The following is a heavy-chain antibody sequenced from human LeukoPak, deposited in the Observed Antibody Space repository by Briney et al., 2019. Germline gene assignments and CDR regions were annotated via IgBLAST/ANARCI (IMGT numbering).Heavy chain of an antibody. CDR2: ISWNSGSI. J-gene: IGHJ4*02. CDR1: GFTFDDYA. Sequence: PGGSLRLSCAASGFTFDDYAMHWVRQAPGKGLEWVSGISWNSGSIGCADSVKGRFTISRDNAKNSLYLQMNSLRAEDTALYYCAKDSLRYSSSSGDFYYFDYWGQGTLVTVSS. CDR3: AKDSLRYSSSSGDFYYFDY. V-gene: IGHV3-9*01. D-gene: IGHD6-6*01.